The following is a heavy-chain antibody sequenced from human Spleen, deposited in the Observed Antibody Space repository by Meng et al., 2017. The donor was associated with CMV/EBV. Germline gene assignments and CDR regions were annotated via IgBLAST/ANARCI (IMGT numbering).Heavy chain of an antibody. J-gene: IGHJ4*02. CDR1: GYSFSSYD. Sequence: SVEVSCKASGYSFSSYDINWVRQATGQGPEWMGWMNPNSGNAGYAQQFQGRVTLTSNASISTAYMDLSSLTSDDTAVYYCMRGMVTPYWGQGTLVTVSS. CDR2: MNPNSGNA. V-gene: IGHV1-8*01. D-gene: IGHD4-23*01. CDR3: MRGMVTPY.